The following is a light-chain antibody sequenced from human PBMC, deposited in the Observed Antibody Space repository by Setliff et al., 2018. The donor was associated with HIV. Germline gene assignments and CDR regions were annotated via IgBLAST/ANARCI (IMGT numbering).Light chain of an antibody. J-gene: IGLJ1*01. CDR1: SSDVGTYNF. CDR3: SSYTSSTPLYV. V-gene: IGLV2-14*03. Sequence: QSVLTQPASVSGSPGQSITISCTGTSSDVGTYNFVSWYQQHPGKAPKLTIYDVSNRPSGVSNRFSGSKSGNTASLTISGLQAEDEADYYCSSYTSSTPLYVFGTGTKVSVL. CDR2: DVS.